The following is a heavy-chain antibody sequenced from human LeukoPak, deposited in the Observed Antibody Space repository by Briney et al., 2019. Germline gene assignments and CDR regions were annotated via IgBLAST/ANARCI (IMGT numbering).Heavy chain of an antibody. D-gene: IGHD3-10*01. V-gene: IGHV4-61*02. CDR3: ARDTMVRGVKY. CDR1: GGSISSGSYY. CDR2: IYTSGST. J-gene: IGHJ4*02. Sequence: PSETLSLTCTVSGGSISSGSYYWSWIRQPAGKGLEWIGRIYTSGSTNYNPSLKSRVTISVDTSKNQFSLKLSSVTAADTAVYYCARDTMVRGVKYWGQGTLVTVSS.